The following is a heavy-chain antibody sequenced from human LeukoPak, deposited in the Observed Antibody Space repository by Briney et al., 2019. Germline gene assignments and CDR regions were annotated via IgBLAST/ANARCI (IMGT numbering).Heavy chain of an antibody. Sequence: ASVKVSCKASGGTFSSYAISWVRQAPGQGLEWMGGIIPIFGTANYAQKFQGRVTITTDESTSTAYMELSSLRSEGTAVYYCARSSVVVVPAAIVGFGSYFDYWGQGTLVTVSS. J-gene: IGHJ4*02. V-gene: IGHV1-69*05. CDR3: ARSSVVVVPAAIVGFGSYFDY. CDR2: IIPIFGTA. D-gene: IGHD2-2*02. CDR1: GGTFSSYA.